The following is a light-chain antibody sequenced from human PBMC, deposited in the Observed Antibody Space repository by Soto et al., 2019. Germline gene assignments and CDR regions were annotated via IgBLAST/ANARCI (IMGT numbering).Light chain of an antibody. CDR3: CSYRSDIPRFYG. V-gene: IGLV2-14*03. CDR2: DVT. Sequence: QSALAQPASVSGSPGQSITISCTGAHNDVGHENFVSWYQQHPDKVPKLIIYDVTRRASGVSSRFSASKSGNTAYLAISGLQADDEADYYCCSYRSDIPRFYGFGTGTKVTVL. J-gene: IGLJ1*01. CDR1: HNDVGHENF.